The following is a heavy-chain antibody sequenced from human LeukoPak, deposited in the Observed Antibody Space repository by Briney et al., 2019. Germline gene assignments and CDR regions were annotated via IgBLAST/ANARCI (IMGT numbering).Heavy chain of an antibody. V-gene: IGHV3-21*01. CDR2: ITSSGYI. Sequence: GGSLRLSCAAPGFTFSSYAMNWVRQAPGTGLEWVSSITSSGYIYYADSVKGRFTISRDNAKNSLYLQMNSLRAEDTAVYYCARDPDYSNPNYWGQGTLVTVSS. CDR3: ARDPDYSNPNY. J-gene: IGHJ4*02. D-gene: IGHD4-11*01. CDR1: GFTFSSYA.